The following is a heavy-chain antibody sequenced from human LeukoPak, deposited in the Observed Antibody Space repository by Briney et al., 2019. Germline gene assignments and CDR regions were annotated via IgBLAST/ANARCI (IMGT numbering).Heavy chain of an antibody. CDR1: GFTFSSYE. Sequence: GGSLRLSCAASGFTFSSYEMNWVRQAPGKGLEWVSYISSSGSTIYYADSVKGRFTISRDNAKKTLYLQMNSLRAEDTAVYYCARASSWNDADFEYWGQGTLVTVSS. CDR3: ARASSWNDADFEY. D-gene: IGHD1-1*01. V-gene: IGHV3-48*03. J-gene: IGHJ4*02. CDR2: ISSSGSTI.